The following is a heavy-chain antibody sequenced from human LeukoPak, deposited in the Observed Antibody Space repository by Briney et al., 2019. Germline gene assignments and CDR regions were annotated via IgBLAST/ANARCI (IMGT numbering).Heavy chain of an antibody. CDR1: GFTVSSYY. CDR2: LYSDGAT. J-gene: IGHJ4*02. Sequence: GGSLRLSCAASGFTVSSYYMNWVRQAPGKGLQWVSILYSDGATYYADSVKGRFSISRDTSKNTLYLQMNSLRVDDTATYYCVKDAPLSFDSLTGYGPPHPDSWGQGTLVTVSS. D-gene: IGHD3-9*01. CDR3: VKDAPLSFDSLTGYGPPHPDS. V-gene: IGHV3-53*01.